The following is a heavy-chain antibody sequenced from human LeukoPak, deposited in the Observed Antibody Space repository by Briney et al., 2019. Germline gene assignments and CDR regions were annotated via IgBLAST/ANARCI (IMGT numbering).Heavy chain of an antibody. V-gene: IGHV1-2*02. CDR2: INPNSGGT. J-gene: IGHJ4*02. CDR1: GYTFTGYY. Sequence: ASVKVSCKASGYTFTGYYMHWVRQAPGQGLEWMGWINPNSGGTNYAQKFQGRVTMTRDTSISTAYMELSRLRSDDTAVYYCARARGYRGSFDYWGQGTLVTVSS. CDR3: ARARGYRGSFDY. D-gene: IGHD5-18*01.